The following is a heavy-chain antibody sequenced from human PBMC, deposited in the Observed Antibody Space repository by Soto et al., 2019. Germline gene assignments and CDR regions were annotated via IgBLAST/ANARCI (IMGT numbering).Heavy chain of an antibody. Sequence: SDTLTLTLTVSGGSISSYYWSWIRQPPGKGLEWIGYIYYSGSTNYNPSLKSRVTISVDTSKNQFSLKLSSVTAADTAVYYCARECGGDCYGWFDPWGHGTLVTVYS. CDR2: IYYSGST. D-gene: IGHD2-21*02. J-gene: IGHJ5*02. CDR3: ARECGGDCYGWFDP. V-gene: IGHV4-59*01. CDR1: GGSISSYY.